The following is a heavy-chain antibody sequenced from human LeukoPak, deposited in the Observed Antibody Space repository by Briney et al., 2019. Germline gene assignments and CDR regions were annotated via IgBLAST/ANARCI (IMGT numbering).Heavy chain of an antibody. Sequence: SETLSLTCTVSGGSISSGSYYWSWIRQPPGQGLEWIGYIYHTGSSYSNPSLRSRVSISVDTSKNQFSLKLSSVTAADTAVYYCARGPPNGDYFWTDAFDIWGQGTMVTVSS. V-gene: IGHV4-30-4*02. CDR2: IYHTGSS. CDR3: ARGPPNGDYFWTDAFDI. CDR1: GGSISSGSYY. D-gene: IGHD4-17*01. J-gene: IGHJ3*02.